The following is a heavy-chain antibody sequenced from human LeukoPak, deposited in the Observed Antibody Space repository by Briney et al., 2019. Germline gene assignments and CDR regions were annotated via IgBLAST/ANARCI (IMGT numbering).Heavy chain of an antibody. Sequence: SETLSLTCTVSGGSISSSSYSWGWIRQPPGKGLEWIGSIYYSGSTYYNPSLKSRVTISVDTSKNQFSLKLSSVTAADTAVYYCARLPGYYDSSGYYYVQTPPDYWGQGTLVTVSS. V-gene: IGHV4-39*01. CDR1: GGSISSSSYS. CDR3: ARLPGYYDSSGYYYVQTPPDY. CDR2: IYYSGST. D-gene: IGHD3-22*01. J-gene: IGHJ4*02.